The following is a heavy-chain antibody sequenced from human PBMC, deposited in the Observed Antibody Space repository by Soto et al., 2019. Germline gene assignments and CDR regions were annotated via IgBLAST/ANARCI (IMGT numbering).Heavy chain of an antibody. CDR3: ARDRGRAARPRTDAFDI. CDR1: GGTFSSYA. D-gene: IGHD6-6*01. J-gene: IGHJ3*02. Sequence: VASVKVSCKASGGTFSSYAISWVRQAPGQGLEWMGGIIPIFGTANYAQKFQGRVTITADESTSTAYMELSSLRSEDTAVYYCARDRGRAARPRTDAFDIWGQGTMVTVSS. V-gene: IGHV1-69*13. CDR2: IIPIFGTA.